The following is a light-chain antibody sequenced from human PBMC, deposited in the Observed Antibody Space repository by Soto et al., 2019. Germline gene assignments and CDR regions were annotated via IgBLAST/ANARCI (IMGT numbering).Light chain of an antibody. V-gene: IGKV3-15*01. CDR1: QSVSSN. J-gene: IGKJ1*01. Sequence: EIVMTQSPVTLSVSPGERATLSCRAGQSVSSNLAWYQQKPGQAPRLLIYGASTRTTGIPARFTGSGSGTEFTLTISSLQFDDSAVYYCQQYNNWWTVGQGTKVDIK. CDR2: GAS. CDR3: QQYNNWWT.